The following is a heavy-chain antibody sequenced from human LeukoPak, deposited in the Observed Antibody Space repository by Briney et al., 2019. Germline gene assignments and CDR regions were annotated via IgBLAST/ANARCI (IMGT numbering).Heavy chain of an antibody. CDR3: AKDAGVSSSWLLYGMDV. V-gene: IGHV3-30-3*01. D-gene: IGHD6-13*01. Sequence: GGSLRLSCAASGFTFSSYAMHWVRQAPGKGLEWVAVISYDGSNKYYADSVKGRFTISRDNAKNTLYLQMNSLRAEDTAVYYCAKDAGVSSSWLLYGMDVWGQGTTVTVSS. J-gene: IGHJ6*02. CDR2: ISYDGSNK. CDR1: GFTFSSYA.